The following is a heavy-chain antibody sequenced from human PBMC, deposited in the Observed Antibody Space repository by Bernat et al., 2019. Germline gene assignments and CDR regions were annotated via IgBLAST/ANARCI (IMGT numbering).Heavy chain of an antibody. Sequence: EVQLLESGGGLAPPGGSPRLSCAASGFIFSTYAINWVRQAPGKGLEWVSGISGSGGSTYYADSVKGRFTISRDNSKNTLYLQMNSLRAEDTAVYYCARRNYFDYWGQGTLVTVSS. CDR3: ARRNYFDY. CDR2: ISGSGGST. CDR1: GFIFSTYA. V-gene: IGHV3-23*01. J-gene: IGHJ4*02.